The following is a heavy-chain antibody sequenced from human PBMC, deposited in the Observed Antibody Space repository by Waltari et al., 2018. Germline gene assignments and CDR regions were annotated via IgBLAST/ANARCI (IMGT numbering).Heavy chain of an antibody. CDR2: IKKDGGEE. Sequence: EVQLVESGGGLVQPGGSRRRSCAASGFTLSSYWMSWVRQAPGKGLEWVANIKKDGGEEYYVDSVRGRFTISRDNAKNSLFLQMNSLRPEDTAVYYCARDQWFAFDIWGQGTMVTVSS. CDR1: GFTLSSYW. CDR3: ARDQWFAFDI. D-gene: IGHD3-22*01. V-gene: IGHV3-7*01. J-gene: IGHJ3*02.